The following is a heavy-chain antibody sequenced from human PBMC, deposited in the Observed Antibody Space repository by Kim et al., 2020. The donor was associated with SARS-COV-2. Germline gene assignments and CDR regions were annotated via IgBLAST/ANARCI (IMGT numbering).Heavy chain of an antibody. CDR2: IYYSGST. V-gene: IGHV4-59*01. D-gene: IGHD6-6*01. CDR1: GGSISSYY. CDR3: ARVKGSYSSSSDYYYYGMDV. J-gene: IGHJ6*02. Sequence: SETLSLTCTVSGGSISSYYWSWIRQPPGKGLEWIGNIYYSGSTNYNPSLKSRVTISVDTSKNQFSLKLSSVTAADTAVYYCARVKGSYSSSSDYYYYGMDVWGQGTTVTVSS.